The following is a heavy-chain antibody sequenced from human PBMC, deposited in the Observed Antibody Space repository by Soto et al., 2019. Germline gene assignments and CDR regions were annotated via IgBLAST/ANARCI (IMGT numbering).Heavy chain of an antibody. CDR3: AGRYVYSSSWYFDY. CDR2: IYYSGST. J-gene: IGHJ4*02. D-gene: IGHD6-13*01. CDR1: GGSISSYY. V-gene: IGHV4-59*08. Sequence: SETLSLTCTVSGGSISSYYWSWIRQPPGKGLEWIGYIYYSGSTNYNPSLKSRVTISVDTSKNQFSLKLSSVTAADTAVYYCAGRYVYSSSWYFDYWGQGTLVTVSS.